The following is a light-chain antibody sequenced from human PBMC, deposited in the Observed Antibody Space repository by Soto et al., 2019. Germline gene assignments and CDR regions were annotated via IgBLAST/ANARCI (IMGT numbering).Light chain of an antibody. Sequence: SYELTQPPSVSVSPGQTASITCSGDKLGDKYACWYQQKPGQSPVLVICLDSKRPSGIAERFTGSNSGNTATLTISVTQSMDEADYCCQAWDSSTANVVFGGGIKVTVL. CDR1: KLGDKY. J-gene: IGLJ2*01. CDR3: QAWDSSTANVV. V-gene: IGLV3-1*01. CDR2: LDS.